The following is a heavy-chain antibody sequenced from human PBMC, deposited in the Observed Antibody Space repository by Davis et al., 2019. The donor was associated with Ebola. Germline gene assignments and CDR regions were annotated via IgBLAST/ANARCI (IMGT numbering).Heavy chain of an antibody. CDR3: AIPSAWYYYGMDV. Sequence: GGSLRLSCQGSGYSFTSYWISWVRQMPGKGLEWMGRIDPSDSYTNYSPSFQGHVTISADKSISTAYLQWSSLKASDTAMYYCAIPSAWYYYGMDVWGQGTTVTVSS. CDR2: IDPSDSYT. V-gene: IGHV5-10-1*01. J-gene: IGHJ6*02. CDR1: GYSFTSYW. D-gene: IGHD6-25*01.